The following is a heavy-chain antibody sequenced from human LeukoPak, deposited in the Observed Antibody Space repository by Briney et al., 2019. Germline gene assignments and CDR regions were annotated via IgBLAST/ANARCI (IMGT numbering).Heavy chain of an antibody. J-gene: IGHJ6*03. CDR1: GGSISSYY. D-gene: IGHD5-18*01. V-gene: IGHV4-59*01. CDR2: THYSGAT. CDR3: ARTTEGGYSYGYFYYYYMDV. Sequence: PSETLSLTCTVSGGSISSYYWSWLRQPPGKGLEYIGYTHYSGATNYNPSLKSRVTISLDTSGNQFSLKLSSVTAADTAVYYCARTTEGGYSYGYFYYYYMDVWGKGTTVTISS.